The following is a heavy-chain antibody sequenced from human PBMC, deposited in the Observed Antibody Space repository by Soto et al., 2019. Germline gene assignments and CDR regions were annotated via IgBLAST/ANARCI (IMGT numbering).Heavy chain of an antibody. CDR1: GDSITNYY. CDR2: ISYSGNT. CDR3: SREGAYGDTP. Sequence: QVQLQESGPGLVKPSETLSLTCIVSGDSITNYYWSWIRQPPGKGLEWIGSISYSGNTNYNPSLKSRVTISLDTSKNQFSLGLTSVTAADTAVYYCSREGAYGDTPWGRGTLVTVSS. J-gene: IGHJ5*02. V-gene: IGHV4-59*01. D-gene: IGHD4-17*01.